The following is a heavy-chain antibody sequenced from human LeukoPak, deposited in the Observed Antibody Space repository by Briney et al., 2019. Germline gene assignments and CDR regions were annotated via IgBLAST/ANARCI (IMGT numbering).Heavy chain of an antibody. CDR2: ISSSGSTI. CDR3: AREGDGSRYYFDY. J-gene: IGHJ4*02. CDR1: GFTFSDYY. D-gene: IGHD2-21*01. V-gene: IGHV3-11*04. Sequence: GGSLRLSCAASGFTFSDYYMSWIRQAPGKGLEWVSYISSSGSTINYADSVKGRFTISRDNARNSLDLHMSSLGAEDTAVYYCAREGDGSRYYFDYWGQGILVTVSS.